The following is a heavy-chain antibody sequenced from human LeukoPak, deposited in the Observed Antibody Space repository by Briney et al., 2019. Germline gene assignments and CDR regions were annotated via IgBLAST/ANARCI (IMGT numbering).Heavy chain of an antibody. D-gene: IGHD3-22*01. CDR1: GFTFSSYA. CDR2: ISGSGGST. Sequence: GGSLRLSCAASGFTFSSYAMSWVRQAPGKGLEWVSAISGSGGSTYYADSVKGRFTISRDNSKNTLYLQMNSLTAEDTAVYYCARRRYYYDSSGSTTYYYMDVWGKGTTVTVSS. J-gene: IGHJ6*03. V-gene: IGHV3-23*01. CDR3: ARRRYYYDSSGSTTYYYMDV.